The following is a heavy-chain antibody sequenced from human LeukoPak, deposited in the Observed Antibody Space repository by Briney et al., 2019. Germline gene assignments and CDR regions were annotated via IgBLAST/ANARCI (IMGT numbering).Heavy chain of an antibody. CDR1: GGSISSGGYY. D-gene: IGHD3-10*01. CDR3: ARALSGDTSWFDP. J-gene: IGHJ5*02. V-gene: IGHV4-31*11. CDR2: IYYSGST. Sequence: SETLSLTCAVSGGSISSGGYYWSWIRQHPGKGLEWIGYIYYSGSTYYNPPLKSRVTISVDTSKNQFSLKLSSVTAADTAVYYCARALSGDTSWFDPWGQGTLVTVSS.